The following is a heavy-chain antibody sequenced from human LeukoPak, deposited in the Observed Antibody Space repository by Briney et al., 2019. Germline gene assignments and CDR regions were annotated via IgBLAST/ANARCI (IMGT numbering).Heavy chain of an antibody. CDR1: GYTFTGYY. CDR2: INPNSGGT. V-gene: IGHV1-2*02. D-gene: IGHD3-10*01. CDR3: ARDSRGWRRNDAFDI. J-gene: IGHJ3*02. Sequence: ASVKVSCKASGYTFTGYYMHWVRQAPGQGLEWMGWINPNSGGTNYAQKFQGRVTMTRGTSISTAYMELSRLRSDDTAVYYCARDSRGWRRNDAFDIWGQGTMVTVSS.